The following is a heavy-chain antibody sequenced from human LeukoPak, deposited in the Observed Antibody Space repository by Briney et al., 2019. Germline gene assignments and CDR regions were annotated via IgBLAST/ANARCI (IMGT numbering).Heavy chain of an antibody. V-gene: IGHV3-7*01. CDR1: GFTFSSYV. D-gene: IGHD6-19*01. Sequence: GGSLRLSCAASGFTFSSYVMSWVRQAPGKGLEWVANIKQDGSEKYYVDSVKGRFTISRDNAKNSLYLQMNSLRAEDTAVYYCARTPSSGWYRWGQGTLVTVSS. J-gene: IGHJ4*02. CDR3: ARTPSSGWYR. CDR2: IKQDGSEK.